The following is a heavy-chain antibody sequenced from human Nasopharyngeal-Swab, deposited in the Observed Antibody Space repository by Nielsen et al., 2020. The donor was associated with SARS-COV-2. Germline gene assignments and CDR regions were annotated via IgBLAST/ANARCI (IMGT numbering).Heavy chain of an antibody. CDR2: ISYDGSNK. D-gene: IGHD1-26*01. CDR1: GFTFSSYA. V-gene: IGHV3-30*04. CDR3: ARDLVGAIY. Sequence: GESLKISCAASGFTFSSYAMHWVRQAPGKGLEWVAVISYDGSNKYYADSVKGRFTISRDNSKNTLYLQMNSLRAEDTAVYYCARDLVGAIYWGQGTLVTVSS. J-gene: IGHJ4*02.